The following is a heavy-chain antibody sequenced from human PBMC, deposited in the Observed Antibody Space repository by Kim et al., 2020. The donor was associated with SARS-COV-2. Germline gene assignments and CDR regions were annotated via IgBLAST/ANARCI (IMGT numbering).Heavy chain of an antibody. D-gene: IGHD6-13*01. CDR2: INAGNGNT. CDR1: GYTFTSYA. Sequence: ASVKVSCKASGYTFTSYAMHWVRQAPGQRLEWMGWINAGNGNTKYSQKFQGRVTITRDTSASTAYMELSSLRSEDTAVYYCARDFEAAGTPFYYYYGMDVCGQGTTVTVSS. J-gene: IGHJ6*02. V-gene: IGHV1-3*01. CDR3: ARDFEAAGTPFYYYYGMDV.